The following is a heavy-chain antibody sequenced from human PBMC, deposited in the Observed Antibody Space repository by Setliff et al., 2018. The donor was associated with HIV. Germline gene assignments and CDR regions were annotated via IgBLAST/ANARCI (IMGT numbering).Heavy chain of an antibody. CDR1: GGTFSSYA. CDR2: IIPIFGTA. Sequence: SVKVSCKASGGTFSSYAISWVRQAPGQGLEWMGGIIPIFGTANYAQKFQGRVTITADESTSTAYMELSSLRSEDTAVYYCARAAVAGLDPYYYYYYMDVWGKGTTVTVS. V-gene: IGHV1-69*13. CDR3: ARAAVAGLDPYYYYYYMDV. J-gene: IGHJ6*03. D-gene: IGHD6-19*01.